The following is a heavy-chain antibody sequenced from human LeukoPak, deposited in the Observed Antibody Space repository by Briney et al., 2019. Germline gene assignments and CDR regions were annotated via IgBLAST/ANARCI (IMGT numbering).Heavy chain of an antibody. V-gene: IGHV1-8*01. D-gene: IGHD6-13*01. CDR1: GYTFTSYD. CDR3: ARGVRGAAAGTA. CDR2: MSPNSGDT. Sequence: ASVKVSCKASGYTFTSYDINWVRQATGQGLEWMGWMSPNSGDTGYAQKFQGRVTMTRNTSIGTAYMELSSLRSEDTAVYYCARGVRGAAAGTAWGQGTLVTVSS. J-gene: IGHJ4*02.